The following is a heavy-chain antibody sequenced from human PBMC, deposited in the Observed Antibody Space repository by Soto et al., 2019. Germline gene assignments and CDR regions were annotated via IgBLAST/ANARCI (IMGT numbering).Heavy chain of an antibody. J-gene: IGHJ3*02. CDR2: IYPGDSDT. V-gene: IGHV5-51*01. D-gene: IGHD5-12*01. CDR1: GVSFTSYW. Sequence: GESLKISGKGSGVSFTSYWIGWVRQMPGKGLECMGIIYPGDSDTRYSPSFQGQVTISADKSISTAYLQWSSLKASDTAMYYCASQEMATKNVDAFDIWGQGTMVTVSS. CDR3: ASQEMATKNVDAFDI.